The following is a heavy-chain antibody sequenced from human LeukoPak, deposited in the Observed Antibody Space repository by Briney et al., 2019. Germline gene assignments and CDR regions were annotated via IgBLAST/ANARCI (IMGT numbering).Heavy chain of an antibody. J-gene: IGHJ4*02. CDR1: GGSFSGYY. D-gene: IGHD5-12*01. V-gene: IGHV4-34*01. Sequence: SETLSLTCAVYGGSFSGYYWSWVRQPPGKGLEWIGEINHSGSTNYNPSLKSRVTISVDTSKNQFSLKLSSVTAADTAVYYCARGGYLDYFDYWGQGTLVTVSS. CDR2: INHSGST. CDR3: ARGGYLDYFDY.